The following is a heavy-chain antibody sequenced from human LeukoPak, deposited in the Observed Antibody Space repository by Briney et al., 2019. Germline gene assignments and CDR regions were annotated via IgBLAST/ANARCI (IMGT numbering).Heavy chain of an antibody. Sequence: GGSLRLSCAASGFTFSSYAMSWVRQAPGKGLKWVSAISGSGGSTYYADSVKGRFTISRDNSKNTLYLQMNSLRAEDTAVYYCAKDRRIVVVIDPNFDYWGQGTLVTVSS. J-gene: IGHJ4*02. CDR3: AKDRRIVVVIDPNFDY. V-gene: IGHV3-23*01. CDR2: ISGSGGST. CDR1: GFTFSSYA. D-gene: IGHD3-22*01.